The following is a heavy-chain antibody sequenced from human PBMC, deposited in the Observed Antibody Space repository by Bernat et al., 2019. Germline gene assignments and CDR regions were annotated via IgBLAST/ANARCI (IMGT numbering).Heavy chain of an antibody. CDR2: INPNSGGT. Sequence: QVQLVQSGAEVKKPGASVKVSCKASGYTFTGYYMHWVRQAPGQGLEWMGWINPNSGGTNYAQKFQDWVTMTRNTSIRTAYMALRRLRSDDTAVYYCARRDGRGSSDYGMDVWGQGTTVTVSS. CDR3: ARRDGRGSSDYGMDV. V-gene: IGHV1-2*04. D-gene: IGHD6-6*01. CDR1: GYTFTGYY. J-gene: IGHJ6*02.